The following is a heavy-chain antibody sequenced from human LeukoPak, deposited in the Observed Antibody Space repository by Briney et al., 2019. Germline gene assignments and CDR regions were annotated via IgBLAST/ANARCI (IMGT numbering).Heavy chain of an antibody. Sequence: ASLKVSCQASGYTFTGHYMHWVRQAPGQGLEWMGWINPNSGATNFAQKFQGRVTMTRDTSISTVYMELSRLRSDDTAVYYCARKPKGITVTTINFDYWGQGTLVTVSS. CDR3: ARKPKGITVTTINFDY. CDR1: GYTFTGHY. V-gene: IGHV1-2*02. CDR2: INPNSGAT. J-gene: IGHJ4*02. D-gene: IGHD4-11*01.